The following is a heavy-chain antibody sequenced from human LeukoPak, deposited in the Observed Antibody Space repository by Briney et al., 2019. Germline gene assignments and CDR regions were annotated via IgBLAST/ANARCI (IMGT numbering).Heavy chain of an antibody. CDR3: ARGPNSNWSGLDF. CDR1: GFSFSGHW. Sequence: GSLGLSCTASGFSFSGHWMHWARQLPGKGLVWVSRISPTGSTTSYADSVKGRFTVSRDNAKNTLYLQVNNLRAEDTAVYYCARGPNSNWSGLDFWGQGTLLTVSS. V-gene: IGHV3-74*01. J-gene: IGHJ4*02. D-gene: IGHD6-6*01. CDR2: ISPTGSTT.